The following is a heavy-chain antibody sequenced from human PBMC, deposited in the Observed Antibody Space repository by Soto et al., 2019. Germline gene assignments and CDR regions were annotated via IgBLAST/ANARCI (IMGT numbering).Heavy chain of an antibody. CDR1: GFTFRNYS. CDR2: ISSSGTTI. V-gene: IGHV3-48*01. J-gene: IGHJ4*02. CDR3: ARVEEDY. Sequence: QHACSLRLACAASGFTFRNYSVNWVRQAPGKGLEWVSYISSSGTTIYYADSVKGRFTISRDNAKNPLYMQMNSLRAEDTAVYYCARVEEDYWGQGTLVTVSS.